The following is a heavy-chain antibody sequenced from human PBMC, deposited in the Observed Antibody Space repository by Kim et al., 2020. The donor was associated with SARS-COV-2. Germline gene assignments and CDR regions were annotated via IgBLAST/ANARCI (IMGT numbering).Heavy chain of an antibody. Sequence: PSLKSRVTISVDTSKNQFSLRLSSVTASDTAIYYCARRMTTVTNNAFEIWGQGTMVTVSS. CDR3: ARRMTTVTNNAFEI. J-gene: IGHJ3*02. V-gene: IGHV4-39*07. D-gene: IGHD4-17*01.